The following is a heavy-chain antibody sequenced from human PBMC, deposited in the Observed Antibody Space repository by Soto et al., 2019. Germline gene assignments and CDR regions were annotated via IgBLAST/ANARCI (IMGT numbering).Heavy chain of an antibody. D-gene: IGHD3-16*02. CDR3: ARVHDPDRITLGGVIPTGGMDV. J-gene: IGHJ6*02. CDR2: ISYDGSNK. CDR1: GFTFSSYA. V-gene: IGHV3-30-3*01. Sequence: QVQLVESGGGVVQPGRSLRLSCAASGFTFSSYAMHWVRQAPGKGLEWVAVISYDGSNKYYADSVKGRFTISRDNSKNALYLQRNSLRAEDTAGYYCARVHDPDRITLGGVIPTGGMDVWGQGTTVTVSS.